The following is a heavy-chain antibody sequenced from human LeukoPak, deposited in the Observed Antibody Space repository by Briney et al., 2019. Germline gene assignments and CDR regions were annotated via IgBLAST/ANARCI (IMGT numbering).Heavy chain of an antibody. V-gene: IGHV1-18*01. CDR3: ASTGYCSGGSCPYYYYGMDV. D-gene: IGHD2-15*01. Sequence: ASVKVSCKASGGTFSSYAISWVRQAPGQGLEWMGWISAYNGNTNYAQKLQGRVTMTTDTSTSTAYMELRSLRSDDTAVYYCASTGYCSGGSCPYYYYGMDVWGQGTTVTVSS. J-gene: IGHJ6*02. CDR2: ISAYNGNT. CDR1: GGTFSSYA.